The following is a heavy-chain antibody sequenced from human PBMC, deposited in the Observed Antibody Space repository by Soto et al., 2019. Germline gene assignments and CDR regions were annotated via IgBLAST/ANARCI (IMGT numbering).Heavy chain of an antibody. J-gene: IGHJ4*02. V-gene: IGHV3-30*18. CDR3: VKDRTPVAGYYFDY. D-gene: IGHD6-19*01. CDR2: ISYDGKDK. Sequence: GGSLRLSCAASGFTFNRYAMHWVRQAPGKGLEWVAVISYDGKDKYHGDSVKGRFTVSRDNSKSTLYLQMDSLRVEDTAAYYCVKDRTPVAGYYFDYWGQGTLVTVSS. CDR1: GFTFNRYA.